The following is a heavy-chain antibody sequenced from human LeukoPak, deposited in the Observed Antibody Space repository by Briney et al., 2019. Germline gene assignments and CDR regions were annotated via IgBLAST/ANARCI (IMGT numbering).Heavy chain of an antibody. J-gene: IGHJ3*02. CDR3: ARHSRGYYDSTGYYYGSHAFDI. CDR2: IYYSGTT. Sequence: SETLSLTCTVSGASISSSDSYWSWIRQPPGKGLEWIGSIYYSGTTYYNPSLKSRVTISVDTSRNQFSLKLSSVTAADTAVFHCARHSRGYYDSTGYYYGSHAFDIWGQGTMVTVSS. V-gene: IGHV4-39*01. CDR1: GASISSSDSY. D-gene: IGHD3-22*01.